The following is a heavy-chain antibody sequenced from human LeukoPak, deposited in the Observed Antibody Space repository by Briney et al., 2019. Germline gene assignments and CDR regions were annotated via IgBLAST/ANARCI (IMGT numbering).Heavy chain of an antibody. CDR3: ATTGYYGSGSYYGAFDI. J-gene: IGHJ3*02. CDR1: GGTFSSYA. D-gene: IGHD3-10*01. CDR2: FDPEDGET. Sequence: ASVKVSCKASGGTFSSYAISWVRQAPGKGLEWMGGFDPEDGETIYAQKFQGRVTMTEDTSTDTAYMELSSLRSEDTAVYYCATTGYYGSGSYYGAFDIWGQGTMVTVSS. V-gene: IGHV1-24*01.